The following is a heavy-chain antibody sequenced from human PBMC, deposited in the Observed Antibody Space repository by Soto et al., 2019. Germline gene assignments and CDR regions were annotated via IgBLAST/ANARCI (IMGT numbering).Heavy chain of an antibody. Sequence: SETLSLTCGVSGFAISRAYYWGWIRQTPGKGLEWIGSISYSGSTFYNASLQSRVTISIDTSKNHFSLRLTSVTAADTALYYCARYYFDGSGYYYGYFDYWGQGALVTVSS. J-gene: IGHJ4*02. CDR3: ARYYFDGSGYYYGYFDY. CDR2: ISYSGST. CDR1: GFAISRAYY. V-gene: IGHV4-38-2*01. D-gene: IGHD3-22*01.